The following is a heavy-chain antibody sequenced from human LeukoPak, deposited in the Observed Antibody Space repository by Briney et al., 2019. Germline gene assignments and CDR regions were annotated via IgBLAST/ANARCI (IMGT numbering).Heavy chain of an antibody. J-gene: IGHJ4*02. D-gene: IGHD2-21*01. CDR3: AKDSSLVVIATLDH. CDR1: GFTFSNYA. V-gene: IGHV3-23*01. CDR2: ISGSGITT. Sequence: GGSLRLSCAASGFTFSNYAMSWVRQAPGKGLEWVSAISGSGITTYYADSVKGRFTFSRDNSKNTLYLQMNSLRVEDTALYYCAKDSSLVVIATLDHWGQGTPVTVSS.